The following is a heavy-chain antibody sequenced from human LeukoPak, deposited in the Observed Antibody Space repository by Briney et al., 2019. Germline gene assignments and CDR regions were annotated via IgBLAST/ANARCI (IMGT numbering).Heavy chain of an antibody. V-gene: IGHV1-69*13. CDR1: GGTFSSYA. D-gene: IGHD3-16*02. Sequence: ASVKVSCKASGGTFSSYAISWVRQAPGQGLEWMGGIIPIFGTANYAQKFQGRVTITADESTSTAYMELSSLRSEDTAVYYCARDRGYYDYVWGSYRPDAFGIWGQGTMVTVSS. CDR3: ARDRGYYDYVWGSYRPDAFGI. J-gene: IGHJ3*02. CDR2: IIPIFGTA.